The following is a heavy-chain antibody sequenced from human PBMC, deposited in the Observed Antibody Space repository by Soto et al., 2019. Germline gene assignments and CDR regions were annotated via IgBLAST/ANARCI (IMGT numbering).Heavy chain of an antibody. CDR1: GYTFTSYD. CDR3: ARGGTIFGVVISGMDV. Sequence: QVQLVQSGAEVKKPGASVKVSCKASGYTFTSYDINWVRQATGQGLEWMGWMNPNSGNTGYAQKFQGRVTMTRNTSISTAYMELSSLRAEDTAVYYCARGGTIFGVVISGMDVWGQGTTVTVSS. J-gene: IGHJ6*02. V-gene: IGHV1-8*01. D-gene: IGHD3-3*01. CDR2: MNPNSGNT.